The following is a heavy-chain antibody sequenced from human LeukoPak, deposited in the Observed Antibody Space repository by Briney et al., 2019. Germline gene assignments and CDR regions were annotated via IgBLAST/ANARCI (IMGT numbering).Heavy chain of an antibody. CDR2: IYYSGTT. CDR1: GGSISSSSYY. CDR3: ARFEGNDWFDP. V-gene: IGHV4-39*01. Sequence: SETLSLTCTVSGGSISSSSYYWGWIRQPPGKGLEWIGNIYYSGTTYYNPSLKSRVTISVDTSKNQFSVKLSSVTAADTAVYYCARFEGNDWFDPWGQGTLVTVS. D-gene: IGHD3-9*01. J-gene: IGHJ5*02.